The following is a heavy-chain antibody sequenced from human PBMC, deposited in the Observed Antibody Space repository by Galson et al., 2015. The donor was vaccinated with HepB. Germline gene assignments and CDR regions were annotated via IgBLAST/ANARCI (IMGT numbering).Heavy chain of an antibody. CDR1: GFTFSGYG. Sequence: SLRLSCAASGFTFSGYGMHWVRQAPGKGLEWVALIWYDGSNKDYLDSVKGRFTISRDNSKNILYLQMDSLRAEDTATYYCARDRFYDTLSAPYYYFDYWGQGTLVTVSS. D-gene: IGHD3-22*01. CDR3: ARDRFYDTLSAPYYYFDY. CDR2: IWYDGSNK. J-gene: IGHJ4*02. V-gene: IGHV3-33*01.